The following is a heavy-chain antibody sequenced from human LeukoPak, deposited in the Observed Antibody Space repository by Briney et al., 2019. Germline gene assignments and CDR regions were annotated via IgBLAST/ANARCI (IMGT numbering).Heavy chain of an antibody. Sequence: VASVKVSCKASGYTFTSYGISWVRQAPGQGLEWVGWISAYNGNTNYAQKLQGRVTMTTDTSTSTAYMELRSLRSDDTAVYYCARNPDPIVVVIPLFDYWGQGTLVTVSS. CDR1: GYTFTSYG. D-gene: IGHD3-22*01. CDR2: ISAYNGNT. V-gene: IGHV1-18*01. CDR3: ARNPDPIVVVIPLFDY. J-gene: IGHJ4*02.